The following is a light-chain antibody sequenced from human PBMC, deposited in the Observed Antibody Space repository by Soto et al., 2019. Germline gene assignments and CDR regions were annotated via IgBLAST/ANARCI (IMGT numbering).Light chain of an antibody. CDR1: SSDVGGYNY. CDR3: SSYASSNNLGV. V-gene: IGLV2-8*01. CDR2: EVS. Sequence: QSVLTQPPSASGSPGQSVTISCTGTSSDVGGYNYVSWYQQHPGKAPKLMISEVSKRPSGVPDRFSGSKSGNTASLTVSGLQAEDEADYYCSSYASSNNLGVFGTGTKVTVL. J-gene: IGLJ1*01.